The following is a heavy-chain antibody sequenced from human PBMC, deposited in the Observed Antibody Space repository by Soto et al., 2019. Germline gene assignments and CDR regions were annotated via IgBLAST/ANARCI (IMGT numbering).Heavy chain of an antibody. V-gene: IGHV5-51*01. CDR1: GYIFTSHW. CDR3: ARALKDTVIGHHAFER. J-gene: IGHJ3*02. CDR2: IYPGDYDT. Sequence: EVQLVQSGAEVKKPGESLKISCKGSGYIFTSHWIGWVRQMPGTALEWLGVIYPGDYDTRYSPSLHGQVTISADKSISTCIRQWSILKSSGTTIYYCARALKDTVIGHHAFERWGQVTMVTV. D-gene: IGHD5-18*01.